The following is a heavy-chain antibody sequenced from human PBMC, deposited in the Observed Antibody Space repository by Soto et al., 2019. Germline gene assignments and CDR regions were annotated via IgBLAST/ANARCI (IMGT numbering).Heavy chain of an antibody. J-gene: IGHJ6*02. Sequence: SVKVSCKASGGTFSSYAISWVRQAPGQGLEWMGGIIPIFGTANYAQKFQGRVTITADESTSTAYMELSSLRSEDTAVYYCARWRYCSSTSCYHHYYGMNVWGQGTTVTVSS. D-gene: IGHD2-2*01. CDR3: ARWRYCSSTSCYHHYYGMNV. V-gene: IGHV1-69*13. CDR1: GGTFSSYA. CDR2: IIPIFGTA.